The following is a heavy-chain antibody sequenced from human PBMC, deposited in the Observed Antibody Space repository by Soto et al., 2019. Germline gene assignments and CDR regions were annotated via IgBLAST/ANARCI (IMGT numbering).Heavy chain of an antibody. D-gene: IGHD6-13*01. CDR1: GYTVTSYG. V-gene: IGHV1-18*04. Sequence: GASVKVSCKLSGYTVTSYGISWVRQAPGQGLEWMGWISAYNGNTNYAQKLQGRVTMTTDTSTSTAYMELRSLRSDDTAVYYCARDLLSSSWNPYYYYYGMDVWGQGTTVTVSS. CDR2: ISAYNGNT. J-gene: IGHJ6*02. CDR3: ARDLLSSSWNPYYYYYGMDV.